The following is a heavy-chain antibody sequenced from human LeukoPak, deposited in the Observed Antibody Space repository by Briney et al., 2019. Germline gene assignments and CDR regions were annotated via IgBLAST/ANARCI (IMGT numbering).Heavy chain of an antibody. CDR1: XYS. CDR3: XXXXXXXXXXXWXXP. J-gene: IGHJ5*02. Sequence: XYSXNWVRQAPGXGLXWVSSISSSSIYIYYADSLKGRFTISRDNAKXSLYLQMNSLRVEDTAVYYXXXXXXXXXXXXWXXPWXQGTLVTVSS. V-gene: IGHV3-21*01. CDR2: ISSSSIYI.